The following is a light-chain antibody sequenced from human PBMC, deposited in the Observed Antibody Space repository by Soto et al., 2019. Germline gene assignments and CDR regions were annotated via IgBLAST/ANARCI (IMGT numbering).Light chain of an antibody. CDR2: KVF. CDR1: QSLVYADGNTY. CDR3: MQTAHWPYT. V-gene: IGKV2-30*01. Sequence: VVMTQSPLSLPVTLGQSASISCTSSQSLVYADGNTYLNWLQQRPGQSPRRLIYKVFNRDSGVPDRFSGSASGSEFTLTISRVEAEDIGVYYCMQTAHWPYTFGRGTKLEIK. J-gene: IGKJ2*01.